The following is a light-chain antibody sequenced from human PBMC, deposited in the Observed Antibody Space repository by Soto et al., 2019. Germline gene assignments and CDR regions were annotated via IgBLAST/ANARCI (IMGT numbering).Light chain of an antibody. J-gene: IGLJ2*01. CDR3: SSYTSSRTVV. Sequence: QSALTQPASVSGSPGQSITISCTGTSSDVGGYNYVSWYQQHPGKAPKLMIYEVSNRPSGVSNRFSGSKSGHTASLTISGLQAEDESDYYCSSYTSSRTVVFGGGTKVTVL. V-gene: IGLV2-14*01. CDR1: SSDVGGYNY. CDR2: EVS.